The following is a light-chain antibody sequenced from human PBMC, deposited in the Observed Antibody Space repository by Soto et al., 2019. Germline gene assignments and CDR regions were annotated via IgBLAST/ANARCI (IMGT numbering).Light chain of an antibody. J-gene: IGKJ4*01. CDR3: QQRSNWPLS. V-gene: IGKV3-11*01. Sequence: EIVLTQSPLTLSLSPGERATLSCRASQSVSSSLAWYQQKPDQAPRLLIYDASNRATGIPARFSGSGSETDFNLTVSSLEPEDFAVYYCQQRSNWPLSFGGGTKVEIK. CDR1: QSVSSS. CDR2: DAS.